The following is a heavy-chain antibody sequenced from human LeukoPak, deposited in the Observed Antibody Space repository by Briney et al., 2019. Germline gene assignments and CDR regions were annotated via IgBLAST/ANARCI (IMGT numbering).Heavy chain of an antibody. CDR2: INPDSGGT. Sequence: ASVKVSCKASGYTFSDYYIHWVRQAPGQGLEWMGRINPDSGGTNYAQKFQERVTITRDMSTSTAYMELSSLRSEDTAVYYCAADREQQLDAFDIWGQGTMVTVSS. D-gene: IGHD6-13*01. J-gene: IGHJ3*02. V-gene: IGHV1-2*06. CDR1: GYTFSDYY. CDR3: AADREQQLDAFDI.